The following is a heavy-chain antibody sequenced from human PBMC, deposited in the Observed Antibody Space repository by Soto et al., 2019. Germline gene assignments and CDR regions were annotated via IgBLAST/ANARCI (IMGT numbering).Heavy chain of an antibody. CDR1: GFTFSSYS. J-gene: IGHJ4*02. V-gene: IGHV3-21*01. CDR3: ARTLYDFWSGLVFDY. D-gene: IGHD3-3*01. Sequence: EVQLVESGGGLVKPGGSLRLSCAASGFTFSSYSMNWVRQAPGKGLEWVSSISSSSSYIYYADSVKGRFTISRDNAKNSLYLQMNSLRAEDTAVYYCARTLYDFWSGLVFDYWGQGTLVTVSS. CDR2: ISSSSSYI.